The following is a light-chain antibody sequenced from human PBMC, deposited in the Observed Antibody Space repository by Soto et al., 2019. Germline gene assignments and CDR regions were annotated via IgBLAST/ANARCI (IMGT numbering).Light chain of an antibody. V-gene: IGKV3-20*01. CDR2: GAS. J-gene: IGKJ5*01. Sequence: IVMTQSTATLSVSPWEIATLSCSSGDSVSSSSLAWYQQKPGQAPRLLMHGASSRATGIPDRFSGSGSGADFTLTISRVEPEDFAVYYCQHYGTSPEVTFGQGTRLEIK. CDR3: QHYGTSPEVT. CDR1: DSVSSSS.